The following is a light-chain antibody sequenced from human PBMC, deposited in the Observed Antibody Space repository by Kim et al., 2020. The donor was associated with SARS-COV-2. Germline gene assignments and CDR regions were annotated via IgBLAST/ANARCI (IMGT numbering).Light chain of an antibody. J-gene: IGKJ1*01. CDR2: AAS. CDR1: QSISTY. Sequence: DIQMTQSPSSLSASVGDRVTVRCRASQSISTYLNWYQQKPGKVPKLLISAASSLQSGVPSRFSGSGSGTDFTLTISSLQPEDFATYYCQQSYGIPRTFGQGTKVDIK. CDR3: QQSYGIPRT. V-gene: IGKV1-39*01.